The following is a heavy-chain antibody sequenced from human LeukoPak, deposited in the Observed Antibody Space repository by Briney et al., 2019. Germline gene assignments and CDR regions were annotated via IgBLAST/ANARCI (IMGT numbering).Heavy chain of an antibody. J-gene: IGHJ4*02. V-gene: IGHV4-39*01. CDR1: GGSISSSSYY. CDR2: IYYSGST. Sequence: SETLSLTCTVSGGSISSSSYYWGWIRQPPGKGLEWIGSIYYSGSTYYNPSLKSRVTISVDTSKNQFSLKLSSVTAADTAVYYCARHIAAAGTNFDYWGQGSLVTVSS. CDR3: ARHIAAAGTNFDY. D-gene: IGHD6-13*01.